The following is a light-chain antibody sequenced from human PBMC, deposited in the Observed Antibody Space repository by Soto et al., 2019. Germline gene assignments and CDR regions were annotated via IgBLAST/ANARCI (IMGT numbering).Light chain of an antibody. CDR2: EVS. CDR3: SSYTTSSTRV. V-gene: IGLV2-14*03. J-gene: IGLJ1*01. CDR1: SSDVGAYDY. Sequence: QSVLTQPASVSGSPGQSITISCTGTSSDVGAYDYVSWYQQHPDKAPKLMIYEVSYRPSGVSNRFSGSKSVNTATLTISGLQAEDEADSYCSSYTTSSTRVFGPGTKVTVL.